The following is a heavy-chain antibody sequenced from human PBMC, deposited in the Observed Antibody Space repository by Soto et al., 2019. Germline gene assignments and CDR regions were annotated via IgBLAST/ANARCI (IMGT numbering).Heavy chain of an antibody. Sequence: QVQLQQWGAGLLKPSETLSLTCAVYGGSFSGYYWCWIRQPPGQGLEWIGAINHSGSTNYNPSLKSRITLSVDTSKHQFSLNLSPVTAADTSVYYCAGVVGATAYWGQGTLVTVSS. D-gene: IGHD1-26*01. CDR2: INHSGST. V-gene: IGHV4-34*01. J-gene: IGHJ4*02. CDR1: GGSFSGYY. CDR3: AGVVGATAY.